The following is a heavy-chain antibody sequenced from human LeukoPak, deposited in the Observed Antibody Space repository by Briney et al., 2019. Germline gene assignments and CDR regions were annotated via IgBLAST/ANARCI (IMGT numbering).Heavy chain of an antibody. V-gene: IGHV3-30*01. CDR2: ISYDGSNK. J-gene: IGHJ4*02. D-gene: IGHD3-22*01. CDR1: GFTFGSYA. Sequence: GGSLRLSCAASGFTFGSYAMHWVRQAPGKGLEWVAVISYDGSNKYYADSVKGRFTISRDNSKNTLYLQMNSLRAEDTAVYYCARDGAVVITSYYFDYWGQGTLVTVSS. CDR3: ARDGAVVITSYYFDY.